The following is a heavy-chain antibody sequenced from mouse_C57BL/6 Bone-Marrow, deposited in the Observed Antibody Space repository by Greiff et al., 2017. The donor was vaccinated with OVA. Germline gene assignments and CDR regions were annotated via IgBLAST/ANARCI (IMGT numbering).Heavy chain of an antibody. Sequence: EVMLVESGEGLVKPGGSLKLSCAASGFTFSSYAMSWVRQTPEKRLEWVAYISSGGDYIYYADTVKGRFTISRDNARNTLYLQMSSLKSEDTAMDYCTRGGTMVTYWYFDVWGTGTTVTVSS. CDR1: GFTFSSYA. J-gene: IGHJ1*03. CDR3: TRGGTMVTYWYFDV. D-gene: IGHD2-2*01. CDR2: ISSGGDYI. V-gene: IGHV5-9-1*02.